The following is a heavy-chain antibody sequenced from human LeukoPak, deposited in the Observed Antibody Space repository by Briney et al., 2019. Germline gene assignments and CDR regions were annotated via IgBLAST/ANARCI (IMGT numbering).Heavy chain of an antibody. CDR1: GFSFSTYS. Sequence: GGSLRLSCAATGFSFSTYSIHWVRQAPGKGLEWVAVISYDRSNRFYADSLKGRFTISRDNSKNTLYLQMNSLRAEDTAVYYCAYGRYAFVPMDVWGKGTTVTVSS. CDR2: ISYDRSNR. D-gene: IGHD3-16*01. V-gene: IGHV3-30*04. CDR3: AYGRYAFVPMDV. J-gene: IGHJ6*03.